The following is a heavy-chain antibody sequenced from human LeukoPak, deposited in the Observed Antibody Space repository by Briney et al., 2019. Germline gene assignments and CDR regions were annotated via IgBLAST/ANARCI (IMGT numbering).Heavy chain of an antibody. CDR1: GYTLTELS. Sequence: ASVKVSCKVSGYTLTELSMHWVRQAPGKGLEWMGGFDPEDGETIYAQKFQGRVTMTEDKSTDTAYLELSSLRSEDTAVYYCAILSLARFGRDVKSAFDIWGQGTMVTVSS. CDR2: FDPEDGET. V-gene: IGHV1-24*01. CDR3: AILSLARFGRDVKSAFDI. D-gene: IGHD3-10*01. J-gene: IGHJ3*02.